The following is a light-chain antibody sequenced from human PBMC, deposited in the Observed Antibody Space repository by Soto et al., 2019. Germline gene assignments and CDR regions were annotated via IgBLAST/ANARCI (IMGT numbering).Light chain of an antibody. CDR3: QQYGSSLYT. CDR1: QSVSSSY. V-gene: IGKV3-20*01. J-gene: IGKJ2*01. CDR2: GAS. Sequence: EIVLTQSPGTLSLSPGERATLSCRASQSVSSSYLGWYQQKPGQAPRLLIYGASNRATGIPDRFSGSGSGTDFTLTISRLEPEDFAVYYCQQYGSSLYTFGQGTKLEIK.